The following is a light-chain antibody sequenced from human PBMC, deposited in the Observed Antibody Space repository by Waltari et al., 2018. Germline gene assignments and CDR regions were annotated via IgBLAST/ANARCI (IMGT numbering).Light chain of an antibody. Sequence: QSVLTQPPSAAGSPGQRVTIFCSGSSSNIGSNVVNWYQQFPGKAPKLLIYRTDQRPSGVPDRFSGSKPVTSAFLAISGLHPEDEADYYCAAWDDSLRGHWVFGGGTKVTVL. CDR2: RTD. J-gene: IGLJ3*02. CDR3: AAWDDSLRGHWV. CDR1: SSNIGSNV. V-gene: IGLV1-44*01.